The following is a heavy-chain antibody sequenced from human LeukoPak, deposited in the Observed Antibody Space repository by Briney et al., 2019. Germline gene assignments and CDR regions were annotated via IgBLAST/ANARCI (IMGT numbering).Heavy chain of an antibody. J-gene: IGHJ4*02. CDR3: ARNYSPFDY. D-gene: IGHD3-10*01. V-gene: IGHV3-48*01. Sequence: PGGSLRLSCAASGFTFSIYSMNWFRQAPGKGLEWVSYISSDSGIIYYAESVKGRFTISRDNAKNSLYLQMNSLRAEDTAVYYCARNYSPFDYWGQGTLVTVSS. CDR1: GFTFSIYS. CDR2: ISSDSGII.